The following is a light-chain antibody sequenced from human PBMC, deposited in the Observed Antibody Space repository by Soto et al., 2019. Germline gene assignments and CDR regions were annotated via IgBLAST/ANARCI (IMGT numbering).Light chain of an antibody. V-gene: IGKV3-20*01. CDR2: GAS. J-gene: IGKJ1*01. CDR3: HHFGSLPET. CDR1: QSVSSSY. Sequence: EIVLSQYPGTLALSPGERATLSCRARQSVSSSYFACYQHTPGRAPRLLIFGASCRATGIPDRFSGSGSGTDFSLTISRLEPEDFAVYYWHHFGSLPETFGQGTKVDIK.